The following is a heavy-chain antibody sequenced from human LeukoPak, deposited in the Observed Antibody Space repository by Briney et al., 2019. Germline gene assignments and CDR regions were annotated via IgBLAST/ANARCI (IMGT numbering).Heavy chain of an antibody. J-gene: IGHJ3*02. Sequence: SETLSLTCTVSGGSISSSSYYWGWIRQPPGKGLEWIGSIYYSGSTYYNPSLKSRVTISVDTSKNQFSLKLSSVTAADTAVYYCARGCRPDQCGFDIWGQGTMVTVSS. CDR3: ARGCRPDQCGFDI. D-gene: IGHD2-2*01. V-gene: IGHV4-39*07. CDR1: GGSISSSSYY. CDR2: IYYSGST.